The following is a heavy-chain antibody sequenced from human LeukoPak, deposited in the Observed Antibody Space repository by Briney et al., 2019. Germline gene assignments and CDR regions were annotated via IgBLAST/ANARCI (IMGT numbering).Heavy chain of an antibody. D-gene: IGHD2-15*01. CDR3: AKGARGYSDGFYFDY. CDR2: ISGSGGST. V-gene: IGHV3-23*01. J-gene: IGHJ4*02. CDR1: GFTFSSYA. Sequence: GGSLRLSCAASGFTFSSYAMSWVRQAPGKGLEWVSAISGSGGSTYYADSVEGRFTISRDNSKNTLYLQMNSLRAEDTAVYYCAKGARGYSDGFYFDYWGQGTLVTISS.